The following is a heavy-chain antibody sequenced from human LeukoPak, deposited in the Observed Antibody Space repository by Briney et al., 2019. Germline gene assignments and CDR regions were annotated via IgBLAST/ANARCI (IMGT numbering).Heavy chain of an antibody. V-gene: IGHV5-51*01. CDR2: IYPGDSDT. CDR3: ARSARLGLIWFGERYFDY. Sequence: GESLKISCKGSGYSFTSYWIGWVRQMPGKGLEWMGIIYPGDSDTRYSPSFQGQVTISADKSISTAYLQWSSLKASDTAMYYCARSARLGLIWFGERYFDYWGQGTLVTVSS. J-gene: IGHJ4*02. D-gene: IGHD3-10*01. CDR1: GYSFTSYW.